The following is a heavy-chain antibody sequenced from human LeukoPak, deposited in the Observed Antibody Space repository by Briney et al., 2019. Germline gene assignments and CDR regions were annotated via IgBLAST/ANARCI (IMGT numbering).Heavy chain of an antibody. J-gene: IGHJ4*02. Sequence: GGSLRLSCAASGFTFSSSAMNWVRQAPRKGLEWVSGISGSGDSTYYADSVKGRFTISRDNSKNTLFLQMNSLRAEDTAVYYCAKDRYNYGYRDYYFDYWGQGTLVTVSS. CDR3: AKDRYNYGYRDYYFDY. CDR1: GFTFSSSA. CDR2: ISGSGDST. V-gene: IGHV3-23*01. D-gene: IGHD5-18*01.